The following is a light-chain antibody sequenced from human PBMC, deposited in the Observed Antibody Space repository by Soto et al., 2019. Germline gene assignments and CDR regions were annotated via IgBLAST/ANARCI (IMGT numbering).Light chain of an antibody. Sequence: DIQMTQFPSSLAASVGDRGTITCRAIQGIRNALGWYQQMPGKAPKXMIYAASSLQSGVPSRFRGTESGTEFTLKISSLKPEDCETYECLQQNTYTFTFGPGTKVDI. CDR2: AAS. J-gene: IGKJ3*01. V-gene: IGKV1-17*01. CDR3: LQQNTYTFT. CDR1: QGIRNA.